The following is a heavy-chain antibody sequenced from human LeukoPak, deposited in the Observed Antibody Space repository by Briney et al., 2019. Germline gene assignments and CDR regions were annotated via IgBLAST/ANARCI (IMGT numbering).Heavy chain of an antibody. D-gene: IGHD6-19*01. CDR1: GFTFSSYW. J-gene: IGHJ5*02. V-gene: IGHV3-7*03. Sequence: PGGSLRLSCAASGFTFSSYWMTWVRQAPGKGLEWVANLNQDGSEKYYVDSVKGRFTISRDNAKNSLYLHMNSLRAADTAVYYCARERFRLARVLGIAVAGTGLDPWGQGTLVTVSS. CDR3: ARERFRLARVLGIAVAGTGLDP. CDR2: LNQDGSEK.